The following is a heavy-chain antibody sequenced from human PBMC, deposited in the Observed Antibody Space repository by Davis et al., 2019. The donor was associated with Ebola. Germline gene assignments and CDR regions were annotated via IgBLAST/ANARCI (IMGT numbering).Heavy chain of an antibody. Sequence: GESLKISCAASGFIFRSYVMTWVRQAPGKGLEWVSIIYYGDSTFYTDSVKGRFTIFRDNSKNTVYLQMNSLRAEDTAVYYCAARYSSFFGFDPWGQGTLVTVSS. CDR2: IYYGDST. CDR1: GFIFRSYV. V-gene: IGHV3-23*03. D-gene: IGHD2-15*01. J-gene: IGHJ5*02. CDR3: AARYSSFFGFDP.